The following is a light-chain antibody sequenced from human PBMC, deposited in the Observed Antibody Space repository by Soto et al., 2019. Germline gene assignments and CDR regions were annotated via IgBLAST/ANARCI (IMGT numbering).Light chain of an antibody. CDR3: QQYGSSPLFT. V-gene: IGKV3-20*01. CDR2: GAS. J-gene: IGKJ3*01. CDR1: QSVSRSY. Sequence: EIALTQSPGTLSLSPGEIATLSCRASQSVSRSYLAWYQQKPGQALRLLIYGASSRATGIPDRFSGSEYGTDFTLTISRLAHEDFAVYYYQQYGSSPLFTFGPGTKVDI.